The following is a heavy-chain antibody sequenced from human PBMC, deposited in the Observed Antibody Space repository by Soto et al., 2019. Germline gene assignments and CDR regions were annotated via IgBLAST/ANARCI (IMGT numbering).Heavy chain of an antibody. CDR1: GGSISSGDYY. Sequence: SETLSLTCTVSGGSISSGDYYWSWIRQPPGKGLEWIGYIYYSGSTYYNPSLKSRVTISVDTSKNQFSLKLSSVTAADTAVYYCGGGLRYYDSSGQLIPHYWGQGTLVTVSS. CDR2: IYYSGST. J-gene: IGHJ4*02. D-gene: IGHD3-22*01. V-gene: IGHV4-30-4*01. CDR3: GGGLRYYDSSGQLIPHY.